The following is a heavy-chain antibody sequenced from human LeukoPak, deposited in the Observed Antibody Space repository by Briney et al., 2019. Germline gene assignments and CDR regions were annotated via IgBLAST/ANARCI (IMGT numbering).Heavy chain of an antibody. V-gene: IGHV3-21*06. Sequence: GGSLRLSCAASGFAFSRHAMTWVRHAPGKGLEWVSSISYSSSYTFYADSMNGRFTVSRDNAKNSLYLQINSLRAEDTAMYYCARFPDTRGYNEIDYWGQGTQVTVSS. CDR3: ARFPDTRGYNEIDY. J-gene: IGHJ4*02. D-gene: IGHD3-22*01. CDR1: GFAFSRHA. CDR2: ISYSSSYT.